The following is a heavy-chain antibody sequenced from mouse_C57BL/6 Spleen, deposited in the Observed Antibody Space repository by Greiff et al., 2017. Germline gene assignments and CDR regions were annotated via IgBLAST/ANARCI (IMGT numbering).Heavy chain of an antibody. CDR1: GYTFTSYW. CDR3: ARWRITTVPDWYFDV. V-gene: IGHV1-72*01. CDR2: IDPNSGGT. J-gene: IGHJ1*03. D-gene: IGHD1-1*01. Sequence: QVQLQQPGAELVKPGASVKLSCKASGYTFTSYWMHWVKQRPGRGLEWIGRIDPNSGGTKYNEKFKSKATLTVDKPSSTAYMQLSSLTAEDSAVYYCARWRITTVPDWYFDVWGTGTTVTVSS.